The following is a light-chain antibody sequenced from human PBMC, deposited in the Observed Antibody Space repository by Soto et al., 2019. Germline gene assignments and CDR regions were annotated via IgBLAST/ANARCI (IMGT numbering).Light chain of an antibody. CDR3: QQRRNWPRT. CDR2: DAS. J-gene: IGKJ2*01. Sequence: EIVLTQSPATVSLSPGERATLFCRASQSVSSYLAWYQHKPGQAPRLLLYDASNKATGIPARFSGSGSGRDFTLTISSLEPEDFAVYYCQQRRNWPRTFGQGTKLEIK. V-gene: IGKV3-11*02. CDR1: QSVSSY.